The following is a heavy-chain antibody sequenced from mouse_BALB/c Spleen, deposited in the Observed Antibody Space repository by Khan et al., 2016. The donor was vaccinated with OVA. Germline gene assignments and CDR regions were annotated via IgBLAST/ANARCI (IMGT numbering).Heavy chain of an antibody. D-gene: IGHD2-2*01. CDR2: NDPFSGGT. CDR3: TRHGYVAWFTY. J-gene: IGHJ3*01. V-gene: IGHV1S135*01. CDR1: GYSFTSYY. Sequence: EVQLQQSGPELMKPGASVKISCKASGYSFTSYYIHWVMQSHGKSIEWIGYNDPFSGGTTYNQKFKGKATLNVDKYSSTAYIHLSNLTSEDSAVYYCTRHGYVAWFTYWGPGTLVTVSA.